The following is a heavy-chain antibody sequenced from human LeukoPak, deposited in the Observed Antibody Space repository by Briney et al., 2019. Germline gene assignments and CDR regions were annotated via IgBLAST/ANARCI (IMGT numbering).Heavy chain of an antibody. CDR1: GFTFSSYA. D-gene: IGHD2-2*01. CDR3: AKGVVVPFRFDP. Sequence: SGRSLRLSCAASGFTFSSYAMHWVRQAPGKGLEWVAVISYDGSNKYYAASVKGRFTISRDNSKNTLYLQMNSLRAEDTAVYYCAKGVVVPFRFDPWGQGTLVTVSS. J-gene: IGHJ5*02. V-gene: IGHV3-30*04. CDR2: ISYDGSNK.